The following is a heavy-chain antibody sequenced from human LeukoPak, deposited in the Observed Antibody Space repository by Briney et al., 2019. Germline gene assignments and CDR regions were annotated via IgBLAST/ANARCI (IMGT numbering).Heavy chain of an antibody. V-gene: IGHV4-34*01. CDR2: INHSGST. Sequence: TSETLSLTCAVYGGSFSGYYWSWIRQPPGKGLEWIGEINHSGSTNYNPSLQSRVTISVDTSKNQFSLKLSSVTAADTAVYYCARGTMTTVTYYFDYWGQGTLVTVSS. D-gene: IGHD4-17*01. CDR1: GGSFSGYY. J-gene: IGHJ4*02. CDR3: ARGTMTTVTYYFDY.